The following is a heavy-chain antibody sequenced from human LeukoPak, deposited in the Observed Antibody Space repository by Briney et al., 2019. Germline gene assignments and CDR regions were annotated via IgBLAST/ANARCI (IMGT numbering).Heavy chain of an antibody. D-gene: IGHD4-17*01. V-gene: IGHV1-69*01. CDR1: GGTFSSYA. J-gene: IGHJ3*02. CDR3: ARDKGLRDDAFDI. CDR2: IIPIFGTA. Sequence: SVKASCKASGGTFSSYAISWVRQAPGQGLEWMGGIIPIFGTANYAQKFQGRVTITADESTSTAYMELSSLRSEDTAVYYCARDKGLRDDAFDIWGQGTMVTVSS.